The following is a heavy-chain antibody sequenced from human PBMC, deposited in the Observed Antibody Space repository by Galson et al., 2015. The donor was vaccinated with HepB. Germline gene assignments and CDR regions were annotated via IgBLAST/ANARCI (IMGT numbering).Heavy chain of an antibody. J-gene: IGHJ4*02. CDR3: ARGDIVVVVAATAGGSGFDY. CDR2: ISAYNGNT. V-gene: IGHV1-18*04. CDR1: GYTFTGYY. Sequence: SVKVSCKASGYTFTGYYMHWVRQAPGQGLEWMGWISAYNGNTNYAQKLQGRVTMTTDTSTSTAYMELRSLRSDDTAVYYCARGDIVVVVAATAGGSGFDYWGQGTLVTVSS. D-gene: IGHD2-15*01.